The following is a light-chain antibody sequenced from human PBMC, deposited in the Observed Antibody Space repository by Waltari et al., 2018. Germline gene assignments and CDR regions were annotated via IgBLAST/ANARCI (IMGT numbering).Light chain of an antibody. CDR1: QDIVNF. Sequence: DIQMTQSPSSLSASVGDRDTITCQASQDIVNFLNWYQQKPGKAPKLLIYGASNLQTGVPSRFSGSGSGTYFTFTISSLQPEDIATYYCQQYENLPPLTFGGGTKVEIK. CDR2: GAS. CDR3: QQYENLPPLT. J-gene: IGKJ4*01. V-gene: IGKV1-33*01.